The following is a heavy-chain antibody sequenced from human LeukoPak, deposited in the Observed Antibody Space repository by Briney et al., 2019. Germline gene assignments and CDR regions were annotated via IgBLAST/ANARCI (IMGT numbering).Heavy chain of an antibody. V-gene: IGHV3-11*04. J-gene: IGHJ2*01. CDR3: ARAGDRWYFDL. Sequence: GGSLRLSCAASGFTLSDYYMSWSRQAPGKGLEWVSYIRSSGATTYYPDSVKGRFTHSRDNIKNSLFMQMNSLRAEDTAVYYCARAGDRWYFDLWGRGTLVTVSS. D-gene: IGHD3-10*01. CDR1: GFTLSDYY. CDR2: IRSSGATT.